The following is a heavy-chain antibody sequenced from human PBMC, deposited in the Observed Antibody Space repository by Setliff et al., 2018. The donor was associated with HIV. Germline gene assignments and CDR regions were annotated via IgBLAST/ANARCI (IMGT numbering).Heavy chain of an antibody. D-gene: IGHD6-6*01. J-gene: IGHJ4*02. Sequence: PSETLSLTCSVSGVSVGSGDYYWHWIRQHPEKALEWIGYIFHSGDTYYNPSLKSRISMSVDTSKNQFSLELTSLTAADTAVYYCATRPRIAARPFDYLGQGMLVTVSS. CDR1: GVSVGSGDYY. V-gene: IGHV4-31*03. CDR2: IFHSGDT. CDR3: ATRPRIAARPFDY.